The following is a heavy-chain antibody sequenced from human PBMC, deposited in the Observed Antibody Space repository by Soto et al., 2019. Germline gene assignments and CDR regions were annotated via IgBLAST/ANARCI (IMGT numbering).Heavy chain of an antibody. V-gene: IGHV1-18*01. CDR3: ARGENDYDTDTYLGAFDI. CDR2: ISTYNGNT. CDR1: GYTFTSYG. J-gene: IGHJ3*02. D-gene: IGHD3-22*01. Sequence: QVHLVQSGAEVKKPGASVKVSCKASGYTFTSYGITWVRQAPGQGLEWMGWISTYNGNTNYAQKFQGRVVMTTDTSMNTVYMELRSLRADDTAVYYCARGENDYDTDTYLGAFDIWGQGTMVTVSS.